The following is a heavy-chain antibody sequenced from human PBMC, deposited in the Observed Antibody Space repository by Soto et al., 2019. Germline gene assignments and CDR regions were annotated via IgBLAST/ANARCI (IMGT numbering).Heavy chain of an antibody. CDR1: GYTFTEYG. Sequence: ASVKVSCKTSGYTFTEYGISWFRQAPRQGLEWMGWISPYNGKTNYIQEFQDRVTITTDTSSTTVYMDLRTLKSDDTAIYFCARADYGDTKIYSFDHWGQGTLVTVSS. D-gene: IGHD4-17*01. CDR2: ISPYNGKT. V-gene: IGHV1-18*01. CDR3: ARADYGDTKIYSFDH. J-gene: IGHJ4*02.